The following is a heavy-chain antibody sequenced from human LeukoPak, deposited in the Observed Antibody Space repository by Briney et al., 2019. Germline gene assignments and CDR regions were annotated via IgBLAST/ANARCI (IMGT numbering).Heavy chain of an antibody. V-gene: IGHV4-59*08. Sequence: SSETLSLTCTVSGGSISSYYWSWIRQPPGKGLEWIGYIYYSRSTNYNPSLKSRVTISVDTSKNQFSLKLSSVTAADTAVYYCARVQYYFDYWGQGTLVTVSS. CDR3: ARVQYYFDY. J-gene: IGHJ4*02. D-gene: IGHD4-11*01. CDR2: IYYSRST. CDR1: GGSISSYY.